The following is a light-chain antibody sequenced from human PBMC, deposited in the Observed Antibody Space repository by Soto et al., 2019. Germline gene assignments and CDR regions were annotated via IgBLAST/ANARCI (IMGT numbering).Light chain of an antibody. CDR2: SNN. V-gene: IGLV1-44*01. Sequence: VLTQPPSSSGTPGQRGTICCSGSSSNIGSNTVKWYQQLPGTAPKLLIYSNNQRPSGVPDRFSGSKSGTSASLAISGLQSEDEADYYCAAWDDSLNGYVFGTGTKVTVL. CDR3: AAWDDSLNGYV. J-gene: IGLJ1*01. CDR1: SSNIGSNT.